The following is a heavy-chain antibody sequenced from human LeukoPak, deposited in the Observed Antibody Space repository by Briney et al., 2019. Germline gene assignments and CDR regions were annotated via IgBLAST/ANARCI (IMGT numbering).Heavy chain of an antibody. D-gene: IGHD3-22*01. CDR3: ARVEYYYDISGYFDY. CDR1: GFTFDDYG. CDR2: INWNGGST. V-gene: IGHV3-20*04. Sequence: GGSLRLSCAASGFTFDDYGMSWVRQAPGKGLEWVSGINWNGGSTGYADSVKGRFTISRDNAKNSLYLQMNSLRAEDTALYYCARVEYYYDISGYFDYWGQGTLATVSS. J-gene: IGHJ4*02.